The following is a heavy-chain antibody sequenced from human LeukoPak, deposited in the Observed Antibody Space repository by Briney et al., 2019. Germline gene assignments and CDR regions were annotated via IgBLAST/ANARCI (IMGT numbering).Heavy chain of an antibody. Sequence: GGSLRLSCAASGFTFSSYAMHWVRQAPGEGLEWVAVISYDGSNKYYADSVKGRFTISRDNSKNTLYLQMNSLRAEDTAVYYCARDGVAAAGSVFDYWGQGTLVTVSS. D-gene: IGHD6-13*01. CDR2: ISYDGSNK. V-gene: IGHV3-30-3*01. CDR3: ARDGVAAAGSVFDY. J-gene: IGHJ4*02. CDR1: GFTFSSYA.